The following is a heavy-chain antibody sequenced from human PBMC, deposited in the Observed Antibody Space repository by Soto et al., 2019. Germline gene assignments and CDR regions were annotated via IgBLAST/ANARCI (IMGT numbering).Heavy chain of an antibody. V-gene: IGHV4-39*01. D-gene: IGHD1-26*01. CDR1: GGSISSSSYY. CDR3: ARHAEWELRYFDY. J-gene: IGHJ4*02. Sequence: QLQLQESGPGLVKPSETLSLTCTVSGGSISSSSYYWGWIRQPPGKGLEWIGSIYYSGSTYYNPSLKSRVTISVDTSKNQFSLKLSSVTAADTAVYYCARHAEWELRYFDYWGQGTLVTVSS. CDR2: IYYSGST.